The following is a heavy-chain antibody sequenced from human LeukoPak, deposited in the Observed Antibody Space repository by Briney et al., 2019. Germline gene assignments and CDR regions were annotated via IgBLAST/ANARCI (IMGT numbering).Heavy chain of an antibody. CDR1: GFSFSTYS. Sequence: GGSLRLSCEASGFSFSTYSMNWVRQAPGKGLEWVSYITSNSGAIYYADSVKGRFTISRDNAKNSLYLQMSSLRVEDTAVYYCARDDVAWNDVHWFDPWGQGTLVTVSS. V-gene: IGHV3-48*04. D-gene: IGHD1-1*01. CDR2: ITSNSGAI. J-gene: IGHJ5*02. CDR3: ARDDVAWNDVHWFDP.